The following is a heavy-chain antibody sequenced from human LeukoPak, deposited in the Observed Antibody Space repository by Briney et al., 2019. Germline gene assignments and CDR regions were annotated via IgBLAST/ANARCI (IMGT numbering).Heavy chain of an antibody. J-gene: IGHJ5*02. CDR2: IYYRGST. D-gene: IGHD5-12*01. CDR1: GGSISSDSYY. Sequence: PSETLSLTCTVSGGSISSDSYYWGWIRQPPGKGLEWIGSIYYRGSTSYNPSLKSRVTISVDTSKNQFSLELRSVTAADTAVYYCARRGGYVYDWFDPWGQGTLVTVSS. V-gene: IGHV4-39*01. CDR3: ARRGGYVYDWFDP.